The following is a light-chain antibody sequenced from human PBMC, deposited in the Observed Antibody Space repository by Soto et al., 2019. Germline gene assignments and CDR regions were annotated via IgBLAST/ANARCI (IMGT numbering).Light chain of an antibody. CDR1: QSVSSSY. CDR2: GAS. Sequence: EIVLTQSPGTLSLSPGERATLSCRASQSVSSSYLAWYQQKPGQAPRLLIHGASSRATGIPDRFSGSGSGTDFTLTISRLEPEDFAVYYCQQYGSSPLFGQGTRL. CDR3: QQYGSSPL. V-gene: IGKV3-20*01. J-gene: IGKJ5*01.